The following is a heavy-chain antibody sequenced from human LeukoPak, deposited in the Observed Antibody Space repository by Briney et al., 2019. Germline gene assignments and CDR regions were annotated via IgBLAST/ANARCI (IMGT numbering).Heavy chain of an antibody. CDR3: ARARGIVVPAAMEYYYYYMDV. CDR2: IYYSGST. V-gene: IGHV4-59*01. J-gene: IGHJ6*03. D-gene: IGHD2-2*01. Sequence: SETLSLTCTVSGGSISSYYWSWIRQPPGKGLEWIGYIYYSGSTNYNPSLKSRVTISVDTSKNQFSPKLSSVTAADTAVYYCARARGIVVPAAMEYYYYYMDVWGKGTTVTVSS. CDR1: GGSISSYY.